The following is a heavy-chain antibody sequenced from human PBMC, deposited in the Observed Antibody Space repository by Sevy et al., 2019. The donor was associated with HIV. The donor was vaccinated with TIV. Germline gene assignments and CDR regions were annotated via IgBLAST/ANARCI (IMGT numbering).Heavy chain of an antibody. CDR1: GFTFSDYY. Sequence: GGSLRLSCAASGFTFSDYYMSWIRQAPGKGLEWVSYISSSGSTIYYADSVKGRFTISRDNAKNSLYLQMNSLRAEDTIPGEKPRNYLYRKRNGLGAEDTAVYYCAREYCPARYDFWSGYYRRIPSLNYYYGMDVWGQGTTFTVSS. CDR2: ISSSGSTI. J-gene: IGHJ6*02. V-gene: IGHV3-11*01. CDR3: PRNYLYRKRNGLGAEDTAVYYCAREYCPARYDFWSGYYRRIPSLNYYYGMDV. D-gene: IGHD3-3*01.